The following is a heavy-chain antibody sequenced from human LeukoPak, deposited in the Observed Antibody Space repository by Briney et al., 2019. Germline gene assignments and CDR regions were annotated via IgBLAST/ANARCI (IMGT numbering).Heavy chain of an antibody. J-gene: IGHJ4*02. D-gene: IGHD3-10*01. Sequence: ASVKVSCKASGYTFTSYYMHWVRQAPGQGLEWMGIINPSGGSTSYAQKFQGRVTMTRDMSTSTVYMELSRLRSDDTAVYYCARVWFGDYYFDYWGQGTLVTVSS. CDR2: INPSGGST. CDR3: ARVWFGDYYFDY. CDR1: GYTFTSYY. V-gene: IGHV1-46*01.